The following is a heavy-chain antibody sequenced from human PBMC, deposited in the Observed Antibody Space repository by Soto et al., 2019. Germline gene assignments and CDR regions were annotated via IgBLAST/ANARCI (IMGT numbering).Heavy chain of an antibody. J-gene: IGHJ4*01. CDR3: AKDSHGSGWYGYFDS. CDR2: ISSSGGST. V-gene: IGHV3-23*01. Sequence: GGSLRLSCAASGFTFSSYAMTWVRQAPGMGLGWLSIISSSGGSTYYADSVKGRFTISRDNSRSTLFLQMNSLRAEDTALYYCAKDSHGSGWYGYFDSWGHGTLVTVSS. CDR1: GFTFSSYA. D-gene: IGHD6-19*01.